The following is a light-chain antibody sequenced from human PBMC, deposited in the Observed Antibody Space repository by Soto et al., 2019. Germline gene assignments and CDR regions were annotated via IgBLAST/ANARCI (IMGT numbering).Light chain of an antibody. V-gene: IGKV1-5*01. J-gene: IGKJ1*01. CDR2: DAS. Sequence: DIQIPQAPSSSRTSLGASVTITGRGSQSISSWLAWYQQKPGKAPKLLIYDASSLESGVPYRFSGSGSGTDFTLTISRLEPDDFATYYCQQYNSYSGTFGQGTKVDIK. CDR3: QQYNSYSGT. CDR1: QSISSW.